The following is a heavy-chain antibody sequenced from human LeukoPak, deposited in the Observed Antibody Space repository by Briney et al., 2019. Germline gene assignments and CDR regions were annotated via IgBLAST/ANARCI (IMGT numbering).Heavy chain of an antibody. CDR1: GFTFRNYG. D-gene: IGHD4/OR15-4a*01. J-gene: IGHJ4*02. V-gene: IGHV3-33*01. Sequence: GGSLRLSCAVSGFTFRNYGFHWVRQAPGKGLEGVAVIYHDGSYKFYADSVKGRFTFSRDNSKNTVFLEMNSLRGEDTAMYYCTRDSAKSFDDWGQGTLVTVSS. CDR3: TRDSAKSFDD. CDR2: IYHDGSYK.